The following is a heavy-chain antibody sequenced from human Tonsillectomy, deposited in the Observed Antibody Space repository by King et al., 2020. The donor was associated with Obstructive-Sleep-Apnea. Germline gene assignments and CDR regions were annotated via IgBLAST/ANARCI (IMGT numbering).Heavy chain of an antibody. CDR1: GGSISSGGYY. D-gene: IGHD3-22*01. CDR3: ASPYDSSGYWDAFDI. J-gene: IGHJ3*02. Sequence: VQLQESGPGLVKPSQTLSLTCTVSGGSISSGGYYWSWIRQHPGKGLEWIGYIYYSGSTYYNPSLKSRVTISVDTSKNQFSLKLSSVTATDTAVYYCASPYDSSGYWDAFDIWGQGTMVTVSS. V-gene: IGHV4-31*03. CDR2: IYYSGST.